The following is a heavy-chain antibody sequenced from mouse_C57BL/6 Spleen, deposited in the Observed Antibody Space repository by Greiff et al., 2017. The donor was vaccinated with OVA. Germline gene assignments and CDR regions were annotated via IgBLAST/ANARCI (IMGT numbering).Heavy chain of an antibody. D-gene: IGHD1-1*01. CDR3: ARPLLYGSSLDY. Sequence: VQLQQPEAELVKPGASVKLSCKASGYTFTSYWMHWVKQRPGQGLEWIGMIHPNSGSTNYNEKFKSKATLTVDKSSSTAYMQLSSLTSEDSAVYYCARPLLYGSSLDYWGQGTTLTVSS. V-gene: IGHV1-64*01. CDR1: GYTFTSYW. CDR2: IHPNSGST. J-gene: IGHJ2*01.